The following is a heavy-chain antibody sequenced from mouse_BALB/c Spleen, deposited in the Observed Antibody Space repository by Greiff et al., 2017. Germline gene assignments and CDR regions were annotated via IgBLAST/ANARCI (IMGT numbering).Heavy chain of an antibody. CDR2: IWAGGST. CDR3: ARGDYDVPFAY. Sequence: VQLKESGPGLVAPSQSLSITCTVSGFSLTSYGVHWVRQPPGKGLEWLGVIWAGGSTNYNSALMSRLSISKDNSKSQVFLKMNSLQTDDTAMYYCARGDYDVPFAYWGQGTLVTVSA. V-gene: IGHV2-9*02. J-gene: IGHJ3*01. D-gene: IGHD2-4*01. CDR1: GFSLTSYG.